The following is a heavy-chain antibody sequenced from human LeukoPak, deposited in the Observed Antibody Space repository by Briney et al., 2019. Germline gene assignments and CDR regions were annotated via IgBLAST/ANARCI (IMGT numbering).Heavy chain of an antibody. D-gene: IGHD3-10*01. V-gene: IGHV4-4*07. CDR2: IYTSGST. J-gene: IGHJ6*02. Sequence: SETLSLTCTVSGGSISSYYWSWIRQPAGKGLEWIGRIYTSGSTNYTPSLKSRVTMSVDTSKNQFSLKLSSVTAADTAVYYCARASMVRGISSMDVWGQGTTVTVSS. CDR3: ARASMVRGISSMDV. CDR1: GGSISSYY.